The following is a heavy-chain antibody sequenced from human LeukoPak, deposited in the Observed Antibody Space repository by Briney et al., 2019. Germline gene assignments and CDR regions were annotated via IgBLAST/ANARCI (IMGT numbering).Heavy chain of an antibody. CDR2: ISYDGSNK. J-gene: IGHJ4*03. D-gene: IGHD4/OR15-4a*01. CDR1: GFTFSRYT. CDR3: ARVEVLAIDY. V-gene: IGHV3-30*04. Sequence: GGSLRLSCAASGFTFSRYTMHWVRQAPGKGLEWVAVISYDGSNKYYGDSVKGRCTISRDTSKNTLYLQMNSLRPEDTSAYYCARVEVLAIDYWGPGTLVTVSS.